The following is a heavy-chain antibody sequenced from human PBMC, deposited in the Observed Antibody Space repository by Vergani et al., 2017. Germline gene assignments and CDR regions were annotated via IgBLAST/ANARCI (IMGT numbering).Heavy chain of an antibody. J-gene: IGHJ5*02. V-gene: IGHV4-31*03. CDR3: AREHRLLWVGEGYNWFDP. CDR2: IYYSGST. Sequence: QVQLQESGPGLVKPSQTLSLTCTVSGGSISSGGYYWSWIRQYPGKGLEWIGYIYYSGSTYYNPSLKSRVTISVDTSKNQFSLKLSSVTAADTAVYYCAREHRLLWVGEGYNWFDPGGQGTLVTVSS. D-gene: IGHD3-10*01. CDR1: GGSISSGGYY.